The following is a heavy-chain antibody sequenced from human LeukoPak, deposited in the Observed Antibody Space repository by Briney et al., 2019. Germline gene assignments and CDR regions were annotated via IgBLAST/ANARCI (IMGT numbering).Heavy chain of an antibody. V-gene: IGHV4-39*07. CDR2: IYHSGST. J-gene: IGHJ6*03. CDR1: GGSISSSSYY. CDR3: ALNYMDV. Sequence: PSETLSLTCTVSGGSISSSSYYWGWIRQPPGKGLEWIGSIYHSGSTYYNPSLKSRVTISVDTSKNQFSLKLSSVTAADTAVYYCALNYMDVWGKGTTVTVSS.